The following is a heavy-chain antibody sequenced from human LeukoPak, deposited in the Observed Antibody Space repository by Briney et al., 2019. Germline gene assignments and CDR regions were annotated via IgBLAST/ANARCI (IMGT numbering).Heavy chain of an antibody. D-gene: IGHD1-26*01. CDR1: GGTFSSYA. Sequence: SVKVSCKASGGTFSSYAISWVRQAPGQGLEWMGGIIPIFGTANYAQKFQGRVTITTDESTSTAHMELSSLRSEDTAVYYCAAIVGATTFDYWGQGTLVTVSS. CDR2: IIPIFGTA. J-gene: IGHJ4*02. V-gene: IGHV1-69*05. CDR3: AAIVGATTFDY.